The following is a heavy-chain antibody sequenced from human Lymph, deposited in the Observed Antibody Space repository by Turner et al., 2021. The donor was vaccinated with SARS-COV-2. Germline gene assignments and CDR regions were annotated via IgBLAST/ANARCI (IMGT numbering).Heavy chain of an antibody. J-gene: IGHJ4*02. CDR1: GFTFDDYA. D-gene: IGHD1-26*01. CDR2: INWSGGSI. Sequence: EVQLVESGGGLVKPGRSLRLSCAASGFTFDDYAMHWVRQAPGKGLEWVPGINWSGGSIAYADSVKGRFTISRDNPKNSLYLQMNSLRAEDTAFYYCAKDLAGTYYSSFDYWGQGTLVTVSS. CDR3: AKDLAGTYYSSFDY. V-gene: IGHV3-9*01.